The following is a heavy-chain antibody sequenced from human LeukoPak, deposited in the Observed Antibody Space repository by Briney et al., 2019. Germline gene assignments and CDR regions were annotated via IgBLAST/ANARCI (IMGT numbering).Heavy chain of an antibody. CDR2: IYSGGST. D-gene: IGHD2/OR15-2a*01. J-gene: IGHJ4*02. Sequence: GGSLRLSCAASGFTISSDYMTWVRQAPGKGLEWVSVIYSGGSTYYADSVKGRFTISRDNSKNTLYLQMNSLRAEDTAVYYCARDEPSPDSTDLDYWGQGTLVTVSS. CDR3: ARDEPSPDSTDLDY. V-gene: IGHV3-66*01. CDR1: GFTISSDY.